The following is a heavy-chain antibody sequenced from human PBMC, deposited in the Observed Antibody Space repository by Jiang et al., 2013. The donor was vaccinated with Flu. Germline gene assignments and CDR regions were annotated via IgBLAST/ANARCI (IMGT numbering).Heavy chain of an antibody. V-gene: IGHV1-69*06. CDR2: IIPLLGTT. J-gene: IGHJ6*02. Sequence: GAEVKKPGSSVKVSCKTSGDTFSSHAINWVRQAPGQGLEWMGGIIPLLGTTNYGQKFQGRVTITADKSTSTVYMELSSLRSEDTAVYHCARGKGYCSSTSCYGGYYYYGMDVWGQGTTVTVSS. CDR1: GDTFSSHA. D-gene: IGHD2-2*01. CDR3: ARGKGYCSSTSCYGGYYYYGMDV.